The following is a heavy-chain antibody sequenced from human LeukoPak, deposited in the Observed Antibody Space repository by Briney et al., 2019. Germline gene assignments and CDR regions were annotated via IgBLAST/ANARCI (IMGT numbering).Heavy chain of an antibody. J-gene: IGHJ5*02. Sequence: GGSLRLSCAASGFTFISYSMNWVRQAPGKGLEWVSSISSSGSYTYYADSMKGRFTISRDNAKNSLYLQMNSLRAEDTAVYYCAGSIAAGAGGFDPWGQGTRVTVSS. CDR2: ISSSGSYT. V-gene: IGHV3-21*01. CDR1: GFTFISYS. CDR3: AGSIAAGAGGFDP. D-gene: IGHD6-13*01.